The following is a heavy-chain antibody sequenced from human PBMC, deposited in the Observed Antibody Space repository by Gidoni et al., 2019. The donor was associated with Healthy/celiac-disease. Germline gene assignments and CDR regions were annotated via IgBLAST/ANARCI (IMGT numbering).Heavy chain of an antibody. Sequence: EVQLVESGGGLVKPGGSLRLSCAASGFTFSSYSMNWVRQAPGTGLEWVSSISSSSSYIYYADSVKGRFTISRDNAKNSLYLQMNSLRAEDTAVYYCARDWGIAVDYYYGMDVWGQGTTVTVSS. J-gene: IGHJ6*02. CDR3: ARDWGIAVDYYYGMDV. CDR2: ISSSSSYI. D-gene: IGHD6-13*01. CDR1: GFTFSSYS. V-gene: IGHV3-21*01.